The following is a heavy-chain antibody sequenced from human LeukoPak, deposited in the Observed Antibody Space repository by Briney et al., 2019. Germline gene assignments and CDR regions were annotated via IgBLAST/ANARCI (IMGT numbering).Heavy chain of an antibody. CDR3: ARFDYYDSPTRIDY. J-gene: IGHJ4*02. CDR2: ISAYNGNT. Sequence: ASVKVSFKASGYTFTIYGISWVRQAPGQGLEWMGWISAYNGNTNYAQKLQGRVTMTTDTSTSTAYMELRSLRSDDTAVYYCARFDYYDSPTRIDYWGQGTLVTVSS. CDR1: GYTFTIYG. D-gene: IGHD3-22*01. V-gene: IGHV1-18*01.